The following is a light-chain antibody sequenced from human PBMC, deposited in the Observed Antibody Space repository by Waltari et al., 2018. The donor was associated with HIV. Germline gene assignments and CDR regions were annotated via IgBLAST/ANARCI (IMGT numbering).Light chain of an antibody. CDR1: QSVNNRY. V-gene: IGKV3-20*01. J-gene: IGKJ4*01. CDR2: GTS. CDR3: QQYDDSRQVT. Sequence: ELVLTQSPGTLSLSPGERATPYGRASQSVNNRYLVWYQQRPGQAPRLLVYGTSNRATGIPDRFTGSGSGTDFTLTISRLEPEDFAVYYCQQYDDSRQVTFGGGTKVEL.